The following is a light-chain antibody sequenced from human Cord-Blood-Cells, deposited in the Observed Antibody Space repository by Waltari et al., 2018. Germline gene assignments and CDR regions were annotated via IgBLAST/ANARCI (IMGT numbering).Light chain of an antibody. CDR3: QSYDSSLSGSV. CDR1: SSHLGGGYD. Sequence: QSVLPPPPSVSGAPGPRVTTSCTGSSSHLGGGYDVPWYQRPPGTAPKLLIYGNSNRPSGVPDRFSGSKSGTSASLAITGLQAEDEADYYCQSYDSSLSGSVFGGGTKLTVL. V-gene: IGLV1-40*01. J-gene: IGLJ3*02. CDR2: GNS.